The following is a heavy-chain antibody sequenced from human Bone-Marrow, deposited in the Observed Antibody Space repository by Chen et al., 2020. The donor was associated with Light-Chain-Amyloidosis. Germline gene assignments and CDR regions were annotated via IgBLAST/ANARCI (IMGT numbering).Heavy chain of an antibody. Sequence: EVQMVESGGGLVQPGGYLKLSCAASGFTFSGSAMHWVRQASGKGLEWVGRIRSKANSYATAYAASVKGRFTISRDDSKNTAYLQMNSLKTEDTAVYYCTRLGSGSYSVAYWGQGTLVTVSS. D-gene: IGHD1-26*01. V-gene: IGHV3-73*02. CDR2: IRSKANSYAT. CDR3: TRLGSGSYSVAY. CDR1: GFTFSGSA. J-gene: IGHJ4*02.